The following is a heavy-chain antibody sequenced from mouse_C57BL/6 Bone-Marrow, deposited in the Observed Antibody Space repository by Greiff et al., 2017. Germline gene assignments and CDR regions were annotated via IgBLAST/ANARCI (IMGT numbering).Heavy chain of an antibody. Sequence: EVQLQQSGPELVKPGASVKISCKASGYTFTDYYMNWVKQSHGKSLEWIGDINPNNGGTSYNQKFKGKATLTVDKSSSTAYMELRSLTSEDSAVYYCARWIYYDKGFAYWGQGTLVTVSA. CDR3: ARWIYYDKGFAY. D-gene: IGHD2-4*01. CDR2: INPNNGGT. J-gene: IGHJ3*01. V-gene: IGHV1-26*01. CDR1: GYTFTDYY.